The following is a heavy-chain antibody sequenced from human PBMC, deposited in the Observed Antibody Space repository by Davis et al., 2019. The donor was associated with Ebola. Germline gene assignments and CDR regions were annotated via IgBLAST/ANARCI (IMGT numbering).Heavy chain of an antibody. V-gene: IGHV3-23*01. Sequence: GGSLRLSCTASGFTFSSYAMNWVRQAPGKGLEWVSVLSGSGDSTYYADSVKRRFTISRDNSKNTLYLQMNSLRVEDTAVYYCAKDQQAKRGLGAFDIWGQGTTVTVSS. CDR1: GFTFSSYA. CDR3: AKDQQAKRGLGAFDI. CDR2: LSGSGDST. D-gene: IGHD6-13*01. J-gene: IGHJ3*02.